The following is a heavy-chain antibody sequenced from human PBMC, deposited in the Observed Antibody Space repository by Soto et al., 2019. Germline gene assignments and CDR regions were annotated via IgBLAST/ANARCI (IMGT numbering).Heavy chain of an antibody. J-gene: IGHJ4*02. CDR3: ARDRDGYNPSGY. Sequence: EVQLVESGGGLVKPGGSLRLSCAASGFTFSSYSMNWVRQAPGKGLEWVSSISSSSSYIYYADSVKGRFTISRDNAKNSLCLQMNSLRAEDTAVYYCARDRDGYNPSGYWGQGTLVTVSS. CDR2: ISSSSSYI. V-gene: IGHV3-21*01. CDR1: GFTFSSYS. D-gene: IGHD5-12*01.